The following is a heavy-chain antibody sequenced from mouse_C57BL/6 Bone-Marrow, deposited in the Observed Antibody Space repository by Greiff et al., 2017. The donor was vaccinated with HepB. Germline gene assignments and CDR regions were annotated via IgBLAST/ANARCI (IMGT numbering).Heavy chain of an antibody. J-gene: IGHJ3*01. Sequence: QVQLQQSGPELVKPGASVKFSCKASGYTFTSYWMHWVKQRPGKGLEWIGMIHPNSGSTNYNEKFKSKATLTGYKSSSTAYMQLSSLTSGDSAVYYCESQTAHPWFAYWGQGTLVTVSA. CDR3: ESQTAHPWFAY. CDR2: IHPNSGST. CDR1: GYTFTSYW. V-gene: IGHV1-64*01. D-gene: IGHD3-2*02.